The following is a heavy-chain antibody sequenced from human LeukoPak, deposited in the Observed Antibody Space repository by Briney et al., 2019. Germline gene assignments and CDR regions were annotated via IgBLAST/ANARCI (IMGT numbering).Heavy chain of an antibody. CDR3: ARDQGGAIDY. V-gene: IGHV4-61*01. CDR1: GGSVSSGSYY. D-gene: IGHD3-16*01. CDR2: IYYSGST. Sequence: SETLSLTCTVSGGSVSSGSYYWSWIRQPPGKGLEWIGYIYYSGSTYYNPSLKSRVTISVDTSKNQFSLKLSSVTAADTAVYYCARDQGGAIDYWGQGTLVTVSS. J-gene: IGHJ4*02.